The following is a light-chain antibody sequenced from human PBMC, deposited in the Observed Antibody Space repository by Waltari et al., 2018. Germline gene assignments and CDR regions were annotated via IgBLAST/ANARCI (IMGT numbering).Light chain of an antibody. Sequence: DIVMTQSPDSLAVSLGERATINCKSSQSVLYSSNNKNYLAWYQQKPGQPPKLLIYWASTRESGVPSRFSGSGSGTDYTLTISSLQPEDFATYYCQQSHSSPLTFGGGTKVEIK. J-gene: IGKJ4*01. CDR3: QQSHSSPLT. V-gene: IGKV4-1*01. CDR2: WAS. CDR1: QSVLYSSNNKNY.